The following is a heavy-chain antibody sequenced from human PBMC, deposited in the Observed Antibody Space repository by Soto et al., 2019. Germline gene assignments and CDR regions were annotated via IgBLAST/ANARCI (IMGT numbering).Heavy chain of an antibody. CDR1: GYTLTRYG. V-gene: IGHV1-18*01. CDR3: ARGRGGVSGSYFDY. CDR2: ISSHSANT. D-gene: IGHD3-10*01. Sequence: QVQLMQSGPEVRKPGASVKVSCKASGYTLTRYGLTWVRQAPGHGLEWMGWISSHSANTNYAQNLQGRVTISIDTSPTNAYMELRSLRSEDKAIISWARGRGGVSGSYFDYWGQGTLVTVSS. J-gene: IGHJ4*02.